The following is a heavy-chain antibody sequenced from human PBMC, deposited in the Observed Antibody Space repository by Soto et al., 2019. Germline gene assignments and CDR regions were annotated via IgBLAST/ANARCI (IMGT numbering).Heavy chain of an antibody. J-gene: IGHJ6*02. CDR1: GGPMNNYY. CDR3: ARQGFGELHGLVDV. CDR2: MGYNGFT. V-gene: IGHV4-59*08. Sequence: QVQLQESGPGLVKPSETLSLTCTISGGPMNNYYCSWFRQPRGQGLEWIGYMGYNGFTRYNPSLRSRVAISLDPAKNQFSPNLSSVTAADTALYYCARQGFGELHGLVDVWGQGITVTVSS. D-gene: IGHD3-10*01.